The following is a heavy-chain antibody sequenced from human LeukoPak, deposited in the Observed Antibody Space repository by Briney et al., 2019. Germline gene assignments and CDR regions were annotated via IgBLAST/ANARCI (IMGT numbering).Heavy chain of an antibody. CDR1: GFTFSSYA. CDR3: AKGSGRYGSGSFSDS. Sequence: GGSLRLSCAASGFTFSSYATGWVRQAPGKGLEWVSSISATGVSTYFAASVRGRFTISRENSKNTQYLQMDSLRAEDTAVYYCAKGSGRYGSGSFSDSWGQGTLVTVSS. J-gene: IGHJ5*01. D-gene: IGHD3-10*01. V-gene: IGHV3-23*01. CDR2: ISATGVST.